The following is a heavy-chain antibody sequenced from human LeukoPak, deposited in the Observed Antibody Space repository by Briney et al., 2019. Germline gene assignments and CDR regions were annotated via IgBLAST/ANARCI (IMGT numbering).Heavy chain of an antibody. CDR3: ARGFRGIAARGGYYYMDV. J-gene: IGHJ6*03. CDR2: IYYSGST. CDR1: GGSISSYY. Sequence: SETLSLTCTVSGGSISSYYWSWIRQPPGKGLEWIGYIYYSGSTNYNPSLKSRVTISVDTSKNQFSLKLSSVTAADTAVYYCARGFRGIAARGGYYYMDVWGKGTTVTVSS. D-gene: IGHD6-6*01. V-gene: IGHV4-59*12.